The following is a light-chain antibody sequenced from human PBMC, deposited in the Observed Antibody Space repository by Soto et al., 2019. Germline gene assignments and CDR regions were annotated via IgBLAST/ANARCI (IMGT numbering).Light chain of an antibody. CDR3: QQYGSSPWT. CDR1: QSVSSSY. CDR2: GAS. V-gene: IGKV3-20*01. Sequence: EIVLTHSPGTLSLSPGERATLSCRASQSVSSSYLAWYQQKPGQAPRLLIYGASSRATGIPDRFSGSGSGTDFTLTISRLEPEDFAVYYCQQYGSSPWTFGQGTTVEIK. J-gene: IGKJ1*01.